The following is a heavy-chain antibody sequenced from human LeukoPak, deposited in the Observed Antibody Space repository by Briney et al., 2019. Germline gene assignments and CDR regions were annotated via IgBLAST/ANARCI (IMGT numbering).Heavy chain of an antibody. CDR3: ARETAAAGDYYFDY. CDR1: GFTFSSYW. J-gene: IGHJ4*02. V-gene: IGHV3-74*01. D-gene: IGHD6-13*01. Sequence: PGGSLRLSCAASGFTFSSYWMHWVRQAPGKGLVWVSRINSDGSSTSYADSVKGRFTISRDNAKNTLYPQMNSLRAEDTAVYYCARETAAAGDYYFDYWGQGTLVTVSS. CDR2: INSDGSST.